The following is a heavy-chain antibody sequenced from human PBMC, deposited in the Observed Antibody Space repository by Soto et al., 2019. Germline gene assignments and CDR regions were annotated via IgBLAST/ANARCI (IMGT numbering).Heavy chain of an antibody. CDR3: ARAKLNGIYCSSTSCPPYYYYGMDV. CDR1: GGTFSSYT. CDR2: IIPILGIA. J-gene: IGHJ6*02. Sequence: SVKVSCKASGGTFSSYTISWVRQAPGRGLEWMGRIIPILGIANYAQKFQGRVTITADKSTSTAYMELSSLRSEDTAVYYCARAKLNGIYCSSTSCPPYYYYGMDVWGQGTTVTVSS. V-gene: IGHV1-69*02. D-gene: IGHD2-2*01.